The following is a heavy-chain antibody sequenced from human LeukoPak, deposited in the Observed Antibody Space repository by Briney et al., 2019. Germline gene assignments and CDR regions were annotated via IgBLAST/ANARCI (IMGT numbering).Heavy chain of an antibody. CDR1: GYTFTSYH. V-gene: IGHV1-8*01. CDR2: MNAKSGHT. Sequence: ASVKVSCKASGYTFTSYHIDWVRQAPRQGPEWMGWMNAKSGHTGYAQNLEGRVTMTRDTSTNTAYMELRGLRSEDTAVYFCARGMFDNSGHYYYFYYALDVWGQGTTVTVSS. D-gene: IGHD3-22*01. J-gene: IGHJ6*02. CDR3: ARGMFDNSGHYYYFYYALDV.